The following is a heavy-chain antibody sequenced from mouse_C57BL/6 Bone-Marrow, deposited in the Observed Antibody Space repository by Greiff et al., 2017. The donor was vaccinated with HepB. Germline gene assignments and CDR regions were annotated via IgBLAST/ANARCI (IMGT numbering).Heavy chain of an antibody. CDR1: GFTFSDYY. D-gene: IGHD1-1*01. CDR3: ARDTGDSLFDY. Sequence: DVHLVESEGGLVQPGSSMKLSCTASGFTFSDYYMAWVRQVPEKGLEWVANINYDGSSTYYLDSLKSRFIISRDNAKNILYLQMSSLKSEDTATYYCARDTGDSLFDYWGQGTTLTVSS. J-gene: IGHJ2*01. CDR2: INYDGSST. V-gene: IGHV5-16*01.